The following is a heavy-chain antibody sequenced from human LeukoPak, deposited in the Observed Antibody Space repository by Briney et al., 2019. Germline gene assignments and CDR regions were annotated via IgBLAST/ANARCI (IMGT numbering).Heavy chain of an antibody. Sequence: GRSLRLSCAASGFSFSTYGMHWVRQAPGKGLEWVAAISYDGNRKDYADSVRGRFTISRDNFENTLYLQMNSLRVEDTAVYYCAKSGFELRSGELSSPNWGQGTLVTVSS. V-gene: IGHV3-30*18. D-gene: IGHD3-16*02. CDR1: GFSFSTYG. CDR2: ISYDGNRK. CDR3: AKSGFELRSGELSSPN. J-gene: IGHJ4*02.